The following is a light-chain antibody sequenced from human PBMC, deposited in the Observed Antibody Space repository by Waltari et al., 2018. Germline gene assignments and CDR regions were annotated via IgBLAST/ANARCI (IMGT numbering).Light chain of an antibody. J-gene: IGKJ1*01. CDR1: QSVSRA. V-gene: IGKV3-20*01. Sequence: EIVLTQSPGTLSLSLGERATLSGRAIQSVSRALAWYQQKPGQAPRLLIYGASTTATGIPDRFSGSGSGTDFSLTISRLEPDDFAVYYCQHYLRLPVTFGQGTTVEI. CDR3: QHYLRLPVT. CDR2: GAS.